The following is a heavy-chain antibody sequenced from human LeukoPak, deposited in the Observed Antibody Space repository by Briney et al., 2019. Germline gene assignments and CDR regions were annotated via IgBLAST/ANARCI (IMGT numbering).Heavy chain of an antibody. D-gene: IGHD2-2*02. CDR2: ISAYNGNT. CDR3: ARVENIVVVPAAILSPPYNWFDP. V-gene: IGHV1-18*01. CDR1: GYTFTSYG. Sequence: ASVKVSCKASGYTFTSYGISWGRQAPGQGLERRGWISAYNGNTNYAQKLQGRVTMTTDTSTSTAYMELRSLRSDDTAVYYCARVENIVVVPAAILSPPYNWFDPWGQGTLVTVSS. J-gene: IGHJ5*02.